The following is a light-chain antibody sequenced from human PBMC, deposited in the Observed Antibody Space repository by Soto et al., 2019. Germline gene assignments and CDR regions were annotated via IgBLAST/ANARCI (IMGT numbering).Light chain of an antibody. CDR1: QSVSSN. Sequence: EIVMTQSPATLSVSPGERATLSFRASQSVSSNLAWYQQKPGQAPRLLIYGASTRATGIPARFSGSGSGTEFTLTISSLQSEDFAVYYCQQRSNWPPITFGQGTRLE. CDR2: GAS. J-gene: IGKJ5*01. V-gene: IGKV3-15*01. CDR3: QQRSNWPPIT.